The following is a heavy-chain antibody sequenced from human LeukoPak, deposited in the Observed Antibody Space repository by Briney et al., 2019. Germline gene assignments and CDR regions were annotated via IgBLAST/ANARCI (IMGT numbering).Heavy chain of an antibody. CDR3: AVLEIDYGDFYYFDY. CDR1: GGSISSSSYY. J-gene: IGHJ4*02. Sequence: PSETLSLTCTVSGGSISSSSYYWGWIRQPPGKGLEWIGSIYYSGSTYYNPSLKSRVNISVDTSKNQFSLKLSSVTAADTAVYYCAVLEIDYGDFYYFDYWGQGTLVTVSS. CDR2: IYYSGST. D-gene: IGHD4-17*01. V-gene: IGHV4-39*01.